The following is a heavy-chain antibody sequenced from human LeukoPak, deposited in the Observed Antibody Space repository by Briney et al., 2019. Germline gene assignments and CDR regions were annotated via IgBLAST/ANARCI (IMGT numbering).Heavy chain of an antibody. J-gene: IGHJ4*02. CDR3: AKDGGYGSGSYYPDY. D-gene: IGHD3-10*01. CDR2: ISGGGGGA. CDR1: GFTFSSYA. Sequence: GGSLRLSCAASGFTFSSYAMNWVRQAPGKGLEWVSSISGGGGGAAYADSVKGRFTISRDNSKNTLYLQMNSLRAEDTAVYYCAKDGGYGSGSYYPDYWGQGTLVTVSS. V-gene: IGHV3-23*01.